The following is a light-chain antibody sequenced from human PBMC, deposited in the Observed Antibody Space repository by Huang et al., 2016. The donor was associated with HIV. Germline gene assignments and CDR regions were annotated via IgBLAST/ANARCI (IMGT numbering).Light chain of an antibody. Sequence: ILLTPSPSSLSASVGDRVTITCRASQGISSYLAWYQQQPGKAPKLLIYAASTLQSGVPSRFSGSGSGTDFTLTISSLQPEDFATYYCQQIHSYPLTFGGGTKVETK. CDR1: QGISSY. J-gene: IGKJ4*01. V-gene: IGKV1-9*01. CDR3: QQIHSYPLT. CDR2: AAS.